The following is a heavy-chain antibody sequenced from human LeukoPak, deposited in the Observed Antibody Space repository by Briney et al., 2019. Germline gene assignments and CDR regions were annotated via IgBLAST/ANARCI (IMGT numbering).Heavy chain of an antibody. CDR1: GFTFSDYY. V-gene: IGHV4-39*01. Sequence: GSLRLSCAASGFTFSDYYMSWIRQAPGKGLEWIGSIYYSGSTYYNPSLKSRVTISVDTSKNQFSLKLSSVTAADTAVYYCARPGANWNYVYYFDYWGQGTLVTVSS. CDR2: IYYSGST. CDR3: ARPGANWNYVYYFDY. D-gene: IGHD1-7*01. J-gene: IGHJ4*02.